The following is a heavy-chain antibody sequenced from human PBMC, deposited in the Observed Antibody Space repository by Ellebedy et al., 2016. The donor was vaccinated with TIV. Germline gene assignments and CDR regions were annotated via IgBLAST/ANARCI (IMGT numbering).Heavy chain of an antibody. Sequence: PGGSLRPSCAASGFTFSSYAMSWVRQPPGKGLEWVSAIIARSDSTSYADSVKGRFTISRDNSKNTLFLQMNSLRVEDTALYYCAEGLDCSSTSCYYNSWGQGTLVTVSS. V-gene: IGHV3-23*01. J-gene: IGHJ4*02. CDR2: IIARSDST. CDR1: GFTFSSYA. CDR3: AEGLDCSSTSCYYNS. D-gene: IGHD2-2*01.